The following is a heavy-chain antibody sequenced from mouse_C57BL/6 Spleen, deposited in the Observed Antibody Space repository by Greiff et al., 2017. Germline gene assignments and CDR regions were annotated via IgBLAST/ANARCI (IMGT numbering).Heavy chain of an antibody. CDR3: ARYDYDALFDY. D-gene: IGHD2-4*01. CDR1: GYAFSSSW. J-gene: IGHJ2*01. V-gene: IGHV1-82*01. Sequence: VQLQQSGPELVKPGASVKISCKASGYAFSSSWMNWVKQRPGKGLEWIGRIYPGDGDTNYNGKFKGKATLTADKSSSTAYMQLSSLTSEDSAVYFCARYDYDALFDYWGQGTTLTVSS. CDR2: IYPGDGDT.